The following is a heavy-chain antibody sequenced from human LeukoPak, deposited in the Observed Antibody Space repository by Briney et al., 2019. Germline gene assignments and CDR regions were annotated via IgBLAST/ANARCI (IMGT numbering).Heavy chain of an antibody. CDR1: GFTFSSYW. CDR3: ARGFDWLPTYFDY. J-gene: IGHJ4*02. D-gene: IGHD3-9*01. Sequence: QAGGSLRLSCAASGFTFSSYWMSWVRQAPGMGLEWVANIKQDGSEKYYVDSVKGRFTISRDNAKNSLYLQMNSLRAEDTAVYYCARGFDWLPTYFDYWGQGTLVTVSS. V-gene: IGHV3-7*01. CDR2: IKQDGSEK.